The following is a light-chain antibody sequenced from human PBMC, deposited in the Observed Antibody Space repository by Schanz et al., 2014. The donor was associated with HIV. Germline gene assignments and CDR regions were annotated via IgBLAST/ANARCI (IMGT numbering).Light chain of an antibody. J-gene: IGKJ2*01. Sequence: DIQMTQSPSSLSAGVGDRVTVTCRASQDIGTYLAWYQQKPGKAPNLLIYAASTLHTGVPLRFSGSGSGTEFTLTINGLQPDDFATYYCQQLNSFPYTFGQGTKLEIK. CDR3: QQLNSFPYT. CDR1: QDIGTY. CDR2: AAS. V-gene: IGKV1-9*01.